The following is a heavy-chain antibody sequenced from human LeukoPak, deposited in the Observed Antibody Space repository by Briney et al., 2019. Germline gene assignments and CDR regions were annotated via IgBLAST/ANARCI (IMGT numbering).Heavy chain of an antibody. CDR3: AREDPQTTVPAGMDV. D-gene: IGHD4-17*01. J-gene: IGHJ6*02. CDR1: GGSISYYY. Sequence: SETLSLTCTVSGGSISYYYWSWIRQSPGKGLEWIGYIYYSGTTNYNPSLKSRVTISVDTSKNQFSLQLRSVTAADTAVYYCAREDPQTTVPAGMDVWGQGTTVTVSS. V-gene: IGHV4-59*01. CDR2: IYYSGTT.